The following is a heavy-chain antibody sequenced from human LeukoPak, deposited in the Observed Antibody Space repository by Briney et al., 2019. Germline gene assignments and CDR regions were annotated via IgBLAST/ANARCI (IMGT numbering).Heavy chain of an antibody. CDR3: AKDMRPAAILDYYMDV. CDR1: GFTFSSYS. J-gene: IGHJ6*03. Sequence: GGSLRLSCAASGFTFSSYSMNWVRQAPGKGLEWVSLISWDGGSTYYADSVKGRFTISRDNSKNSLYLQMNSLRTEDTALYYCAKDMRPAAILDYYMDVWGKGTTVTVSS. D-gene: IGHD2-2*01. V-gene: IGHV3-43*01. CDR2: ISWDGGST.